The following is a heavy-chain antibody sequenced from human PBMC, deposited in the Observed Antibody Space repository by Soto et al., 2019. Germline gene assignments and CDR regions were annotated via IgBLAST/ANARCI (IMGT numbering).Heavy chain of an antibody. CDR1: GDSISSGGYY. Sequence: QLQLQESGPGLVKPSETLSLTCTVSGDSISSGGYYWGWIRQPPGKGLEWIGSIYYSGNTFYNPSLKSRVTISRDTSRNQFSLRLNSVTAADTAVYYCASRLGYGYAMDVWGQGTTVTVSS. CDR2: IYYSGNT. V-gene: IGHV4-39*01. D-gene: IGHD5-12*01. CDR3: ASRLGYGYAMDV. J-gene: IGHJ6*02.